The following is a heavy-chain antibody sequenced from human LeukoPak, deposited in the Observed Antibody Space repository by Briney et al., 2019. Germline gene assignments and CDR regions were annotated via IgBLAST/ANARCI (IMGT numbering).Heavy chain of an antibody. CDR2: IYYSGNT. D-gene: IGHD2-2*01. CDR3: ARGHGVPAALEYFQD. V-gene: IGHV4-61*01. Sequence: SETQSLTCTVSNGSVNSANHYWSWIRQPPGKGLEWIGYIYYSGNTNYNPSLKSRVTMSVDTSKNQFSLKLNSVTAADTAVYYCARGHGVPAALEYFQDWGQGTVVTVSS. J-gene: IGHJ1*01. CDR1: NGSVNSANHY.